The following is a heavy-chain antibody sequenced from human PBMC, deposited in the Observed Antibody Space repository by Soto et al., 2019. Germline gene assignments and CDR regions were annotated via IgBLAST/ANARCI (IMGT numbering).Heavy chain of an antibody. CDR3: ANLAFGTLYYGMDV. J-gene: IGHJ6*02. D-gene: IGHD3-10*01. Sequence: GGSLRLSCAVSGIPFDAYAMSWVRQARGKGLEWVSLISGSGGRTHYADSVKGRFTISRDNSKNTLYLQMNSLRADDTAVYYCANLAFGTLYYGMDVWAQGTTVTVSS. V-gene: IGHV3-23*01. CDR1: GIPFDAYA. CDR2: ISGSGGRT.